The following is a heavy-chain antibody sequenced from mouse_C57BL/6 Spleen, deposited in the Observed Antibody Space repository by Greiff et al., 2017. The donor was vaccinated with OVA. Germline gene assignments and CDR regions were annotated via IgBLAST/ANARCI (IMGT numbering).Heavy chain of an antibody. J-gene: IGHJ3*01. CDR1: GYTFTDYN. Sequence: VQLQQSGPELVKPGASVKMSCKASGYTFTDYNMHWVKQSHGKSLEWIGYINPNNGGTSYNQKFKGKATLTVNKSSSTAYMALRSLTSEDSAVYYCARRSYDYERFAYWGQGTLVTVSA. CDR3: ARRSYDYERFAY. CDR2: INPNNGGT. D-gene: IGHD2-4*01. V-gene: IGHV1-22*01.